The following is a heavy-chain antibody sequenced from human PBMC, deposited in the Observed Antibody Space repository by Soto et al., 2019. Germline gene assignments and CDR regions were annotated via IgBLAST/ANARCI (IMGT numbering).Heavy chain of an antibody. CDR1: GGTCSIYA. CDR2: IIPIFGTA. V-gene: IGHV1-69*13. CDR3: ARAGIAARPKFDP. J-gene: IGHJ5*02. Sequence: SVKVSCKASGGTCSIYAISGVLQSPGQGLEWMGGIIPIFGTANYAQKFQGRVTITADESTSTAYMELSSLRSEDTAVYYCARAGIAARPKFDPWGQGTLVTVSS. D-gene: IGHD6-6*01.